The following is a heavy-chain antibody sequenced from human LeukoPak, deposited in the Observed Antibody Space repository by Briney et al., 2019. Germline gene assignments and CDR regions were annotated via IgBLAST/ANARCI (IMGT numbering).Heavy chain of an antibody. Sequence: PSETLSLTCVVSGGSVSGYYWGWIRQPPGRGLEWIGYVYYSGSTNYNPSFKSRITISVDTSKNQFSLKLSSVTAADTAVYYCARPSTGTTTGFDYWGQGTLVTVSS. CDR1: GGSVSGYY. CDR2: VYYSGST. J-gene: IGHJ4*02. D-gene: IGHD1-7*01. CDR3: ARPSTGTTTGFDY. V-gene: IGHV4-59*08.